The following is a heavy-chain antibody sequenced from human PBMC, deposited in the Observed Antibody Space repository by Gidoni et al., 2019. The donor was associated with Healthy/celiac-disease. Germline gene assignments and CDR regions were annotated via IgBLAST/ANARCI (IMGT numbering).Heavy chain of an antibody. J-gene: IGHJ5*02. CDR1: GFTFSSYS. Sequence: EVQLVESGGGLVQPGGSLRLSCAASGFTFSSYSMNWVRQAPGKGLEWVSYISSSSSTIYYADSVKGRFTISRDNAKNSLYLQMNSLRAEDTAVYYCARDAEYYDYIWGSHRWFDPWGQGTLVTVSS. V-gene: IGHV3-48*01. CDR2: ISSSSSTI. D-gene: IGHD3-16*01. CDR3: ARDAEYYDYIWGSHRWFDP.